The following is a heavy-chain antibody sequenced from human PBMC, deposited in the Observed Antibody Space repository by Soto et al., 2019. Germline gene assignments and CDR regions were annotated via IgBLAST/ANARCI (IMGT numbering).Heavy chain of an antibody. Sequence: PGGSLRLSCAASGFTFSDYYMSWIRQAPGKGLEWVSYISSSGSTIYYADSVKGRFTISRDNAKNSLYLQMNSLRAEDTAVYYCARVVRYFDTPYGMDVWGQGTTVTVSS. CDR2: ISSSGSTI. CDR3: ARVVRYFDTPYGMDV. V-gene: IGHV3-11*01. D-gene: IGHD3-9*01. J-gene: IGHJ6*02. CDR1: GFTFSDYY.